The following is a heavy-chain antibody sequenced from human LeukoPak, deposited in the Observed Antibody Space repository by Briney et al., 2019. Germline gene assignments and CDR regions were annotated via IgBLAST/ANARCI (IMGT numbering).Heavy chain of an antibody. V-gene: IGHV3-53*01. D-gene: IGHD3-10*01. J-gene: IGHJ4*02. CDR3: ARGYDYAAGTYFDQ. CDR2: IYSGGST. Sequence: GGSLRLSCAASAFMLSDNDMTWVRQAPGKGLEWVSVIYSGGSTKYADSVKGRFTISRDNSKNTVYLQMNSLRVDDTAVYFCARGYDYAAGTYFDQWGQGTLVTVPS. CDR1: AFMLSDND.